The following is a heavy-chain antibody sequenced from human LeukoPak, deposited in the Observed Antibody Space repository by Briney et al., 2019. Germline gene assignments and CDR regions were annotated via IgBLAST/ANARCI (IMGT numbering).Heavy chain of an antibody. D-gene: IGHD3-22*01. Sequence: SETLSLTCTVSGGSISSYYWSWIRRPPGKGLEWIGYIYYSGSTNYNPSLKSRVTISVDTSKNQFSLKLSSVTAADTAVYYCARDDSGYLVYWGQGTPVTVSS. CDR1: GGSISSYY. CDR2: IYYSGST. CDR3: ARDDSGYLVY. J-gene: IGHJ4*02. V-gene: IGHV4-59*01.